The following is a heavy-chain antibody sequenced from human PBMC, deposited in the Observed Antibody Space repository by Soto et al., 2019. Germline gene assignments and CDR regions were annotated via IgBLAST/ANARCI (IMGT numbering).Heavy chain of an antibody. CDR3: TRATFGVGMDL. CDR2: LGGAGAR. J-gene: IGHJ6*02. CDR1: GFTYRSYD. D-gene: IGHD3-10*01. V-gene: IGHV3-13*01. Sequence: EVRLVESGGGLVQPGGSLRLSCAAFGFTYRSYDMHWVRHVPGKGLEWVSSLGGAGAREYAGSVRSRFTISRDNAKNSLYLQMDSLRVADTAVYYCTRATFGVGMDLWDQGTPVTVSS.